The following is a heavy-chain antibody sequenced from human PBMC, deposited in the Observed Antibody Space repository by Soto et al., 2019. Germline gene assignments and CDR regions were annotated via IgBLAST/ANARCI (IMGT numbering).Heavy chain of an antibody. D-gene: IGHD6-13*01. CDR2: ISGSGGST. Sequence: GGSLRLSCAASGFTFSSYAMSWVRQAPGKGLEWVSAISGSGGSTYYADSVKGRFTTSRDNSKNTLYLQMNSLRAEDTAVYYCARGISKYSSWYEPHTWFDAWGQGALVTVSS. J-gene: IGHJ5*02. CDR3: ARGISKYSSWYEPHTWFDA. CDR1: GFTFSSYA. V-gene: IGHV3-23*01.